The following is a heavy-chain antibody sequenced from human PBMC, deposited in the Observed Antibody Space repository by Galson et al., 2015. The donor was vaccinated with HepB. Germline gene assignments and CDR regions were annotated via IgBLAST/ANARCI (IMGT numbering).Heavy chain of an antibody. V-gene: IGHV3-7*03. CDR1: GFTFSTYW. D-gene: IGHD6-19*01. CDR2: IKTAGSDK. CDR3: AKDHITGWSFDS. J-gene: IGHJ4*02. Sequence: SLRLSCAASGFTFSTYWMYWVRQAPGKGLEWVAAIKTAGSDKYYADSVKGRCTISRDNADNSLYLQISSLRNEDTAVYYCAKDHITGWSFDSWGQGTLVTVSS.